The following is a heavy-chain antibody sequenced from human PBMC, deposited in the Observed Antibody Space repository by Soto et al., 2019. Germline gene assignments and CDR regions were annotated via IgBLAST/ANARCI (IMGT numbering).Heavy chain of an antibody. CDR1: CGSFSGYY. J-gene: IGHJ4*02. Sequence: SETLSLTCAVYCGSFSGYYWSWIRQPPGKGLEWLGEINHSGITDYNPSLKSRITISIDTSKKQFSLKLNSVTAADTAVYYCAIGPRMWLAGGGYWGQGTLVTVSS. V-gene: IGHV4-34*01. CDR3: AIGPRMWLAGGGY. D-gene: IGHD6-19*01. CDR2: INHSGIT.